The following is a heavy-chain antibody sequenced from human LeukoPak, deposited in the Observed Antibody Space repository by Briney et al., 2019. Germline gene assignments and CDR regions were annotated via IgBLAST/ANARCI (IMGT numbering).Heavy chain of an antibody. CDR1: GFTFSSYE. V-gene: IGHV3-48*03. D-gene: IGHD3-22*01. CDR2: ISSSASSI. J-gene: IGHJ4*02. CDR3: AKESESYDSSGSTFDH. Sequence: GGSLRLSCAASGFTFSSYEINWVRQAPGKGLEWISYISSSASSIYYADSVKGRFTISRDHSKNTLYLQMNSLRPEDTAVYYCAKESESYDSSGSTFDHWGQGTLVTVSS.